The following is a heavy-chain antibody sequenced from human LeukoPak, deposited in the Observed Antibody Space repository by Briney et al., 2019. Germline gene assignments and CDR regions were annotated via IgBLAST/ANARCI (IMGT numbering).Heavy chain of an antibody. V-gene: IGHV4-4*02. J-gene: IGHJ3*02. CDR2: IYHSGST. Sequence: SETLSLTCAISGDSISSSNWWSWVRQPPGKGLEWIGEIYHSGSTYYNPSLKSRVTISVDTSKNQFSLKLSSVTAADTAVYYCARVDGSHMSRDAFDIWGQGTMVTVSS. CDR3: ARVDGSHMSRDAFDI. CDR1: GDSISSSNW. D-gene: IGHD5-24*01.